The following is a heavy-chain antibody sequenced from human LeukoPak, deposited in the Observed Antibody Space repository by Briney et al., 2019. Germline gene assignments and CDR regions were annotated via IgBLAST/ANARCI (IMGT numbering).Heavy chain of an antibody. J-gene: IGHJ4*02. D-gene: IGHD6-13*01. Sequence: PGGSLRLSCAASGFTFSSYAMHWVRQAPGKGLEWVAVISYDGSNKYYADSVKGRFTISRDNSKNTLYLRMNSLRAEDTAVYYCAGGSSPRTYWGQGTLVTVSS. CDR3: AGGSSPRTY. V-gene: IGHV3-30-3*01. CDR1: GFTFSSYA. CDR2: ISYDGSNK.